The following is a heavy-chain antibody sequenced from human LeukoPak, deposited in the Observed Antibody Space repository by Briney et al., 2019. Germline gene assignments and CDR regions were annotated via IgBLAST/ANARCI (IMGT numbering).Heavy chain of an antibody. J-gene: IGHJ4*02. CDR3: ARDETYDYESNGYLDF. D-gene: IGHD3-22*01. V-gene: IGHV3-7*01. CDR1: GFPFSSYW. Sequence: GGSLRFSCAASGFPFSSYWMSWVRQAPGKGLEWVANIRHDGSETYYVDSLRGRFTISRDNAENLVYLQMSSLRAEDTAIYYCARDETYDYESNGYLDFWGQGTVVTVSS. CDR2: IRHDGSET.